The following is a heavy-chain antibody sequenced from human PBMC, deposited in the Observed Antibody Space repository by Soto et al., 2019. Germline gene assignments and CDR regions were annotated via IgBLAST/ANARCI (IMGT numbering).Heavy chain of an antibody. CDR2: ISSSSSYI. D-gene: IGHD2-2*02. Sequence: RLSCAASGFTFSSYSMNWVRQAPGKGLEWVSSISSSSSYIYYADSVKGRFTISRDNAKNSLYLQMNSLRAEDTAVYYCARESHCSSTSCYTRPNYYYYGMDVWGQGTTVTVSS. CDR3: ARESHCSSTSCYTRPNYYYYGMDV. V-gene: IGHV3-21*01. J-gene: IGHJ6*02. CDR1: GFTFSSYS.